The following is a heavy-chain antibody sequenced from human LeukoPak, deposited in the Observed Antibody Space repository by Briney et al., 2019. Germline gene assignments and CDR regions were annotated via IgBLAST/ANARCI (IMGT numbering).Heavy chain of an antibody. CDR3: ARHLSGVTGYTYGRGIDY. D-gene: IGHD5-18*01. J-gene: IGHJ4*02. CDR2: MNQDGSEQ. V-gene: IGHV3-7*01. CDR1: GFTFSTYW. Sequence: PGGSLRLSCAASGFTFSTYWMTWVRQAPGKGLEWVATMNQDGSEQLYMDSVKGRFIISRDNAKTSLYLHMNSLRAGDTAVYYCARHLSGVTGYTYGRGIDYWGQGTLVTVSS.